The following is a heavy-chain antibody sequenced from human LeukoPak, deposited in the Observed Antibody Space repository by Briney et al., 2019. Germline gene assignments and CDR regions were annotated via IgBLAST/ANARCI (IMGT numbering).Heavy chain of an antibody. CDR3: ARLRGRYCSSTSCPIDY. CDR2: ISSSSSYI. Sequence: PGGSLRLSCAASGFTFSSYSMNWVRQAPGKGLEWVSSISSSSSYIYYADSVKGRFTISRDNAKNSLYLQMNSLRAEDTAVYYCARLRGRYCSSTSCPIDYWGQGTLVTVSS. J-gene: IGHJ4*02. CDR1: GFTFSSYS. D-gene: IGHD2-2*01. V-gene: IGHV3-21*01.